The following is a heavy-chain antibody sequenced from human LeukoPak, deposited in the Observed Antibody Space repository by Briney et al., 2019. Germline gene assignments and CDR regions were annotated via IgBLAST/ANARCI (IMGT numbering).Heavy chain of an antibody. J-gene: IGHJ4*02. CDR2: MNPNSGNT. D-gene: IGHD3-22*01. CDR3: ARGQNVYYYDSSGYYR. CDR1: GYTFTSHD. V-gene: IGHV1-8*03. Sequence: ASVKVSCKASGYTFTSHDINWVRQATGQGLEWMGWMNPNSGNTGYAQKFQGRVSITRNTSISTAYMELSSLRSEDTAVYYCARGQNVYYYDSSGYYRWGQGTLVTVSS.